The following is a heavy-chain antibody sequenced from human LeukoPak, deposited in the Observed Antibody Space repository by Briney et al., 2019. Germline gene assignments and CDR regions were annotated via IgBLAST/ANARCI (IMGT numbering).Heavy chain of an antibody. V-gene: IGHV1-18*01. CDR3: ARVTTVTTERYYYMDV. D-gene: IGHD4-17*01. J-gene: IGHJ6*03. CDR2: ISAYNGNT. CDR1: GYTFTSYG. Sequence: ASVKVSCKASGYTFTSYGISWVRQAPGQGLEWMGWISAYNGNTNYAQKLQGRVTMTTDTSTSTAYMELRSLRSDDTAVYYCARVTTVTTERYYYMDVWGKGTTVTVSS.